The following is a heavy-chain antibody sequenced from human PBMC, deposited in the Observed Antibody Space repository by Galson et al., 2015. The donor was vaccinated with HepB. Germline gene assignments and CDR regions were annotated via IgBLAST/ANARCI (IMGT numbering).Heavy chain of an antibody. CDR1: GFTFSSYS. Sequence: SLRLSCAASGFTFSSYSMNWVRQAPGKGLEWVSSISSSSSYIYYADSVKGRFTISRDNAKNSLYLQMNSLRAEHTAVYYCARVADSELPDGCCYYYYMDVWGKGTTVTVSS. J-gene: IGHJ6*03. D-gene: IGHD1-26*01. V-gene: IGHV3-21*01. CDR2: ISSSSSYI. CDR3: ARVADSELPDGCCYYYYMDV.